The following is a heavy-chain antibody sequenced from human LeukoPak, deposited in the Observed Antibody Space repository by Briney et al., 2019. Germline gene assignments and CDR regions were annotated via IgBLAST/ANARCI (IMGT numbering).Heavy chain of an antibody. CDR2: IGTSDSST. Sequence: GGSLRLSCAASGFTFSSYEMNWVRQAPGKGLEWVSYIGTSDSSTYYADSVKGRFTISRDNAKNSLYLQMNSLRAEDTAVYYCARYGDSSVYYSADAFDIWGQGTMVTVSS. D-gene: IGHD3-22*01. J-gene: IGHJ3*02. CDR3: ARYGDSSVYYSADAFDI. V-gene: IGHV3-48*03. CDR1: GFTFSSYE.